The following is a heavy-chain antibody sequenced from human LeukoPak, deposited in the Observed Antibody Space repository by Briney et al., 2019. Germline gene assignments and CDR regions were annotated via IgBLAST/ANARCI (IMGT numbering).Heavy chain of an antibody. CDR2: MSYSGNT. Sequence: SETLSLTCTVSGGSINNYYWNWIRQPPGKGLEWIGYMSYSGNTYYNPSLKSRVTISVDMSKEQFYLQMSSVTAADTAVYYCARDEYGGPFDYWGQGALVTVSS. CDR1: GGSINNYY. J-gene: IGHJ4*02. V-gene: IGHV4-59*01. D-gene: IGHD4/OR15-4a*01. CDR3: ARDEYGGPFDY.